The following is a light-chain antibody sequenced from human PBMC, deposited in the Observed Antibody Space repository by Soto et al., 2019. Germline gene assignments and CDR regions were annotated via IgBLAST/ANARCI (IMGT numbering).Light chain of an antibody. Sequence: IQLTQSPSSLSASVGDTVTITCRASQKISTYLNWYQQKPGKAPKLLIYAASSLQSGVPSRFSGSGSGTDFTLTISSLQPEDFATYYCQQSYSTLGTFGQGTKVEIK. CDR1: QKISTY. J-gene: IGKJ1*01. V-gene: IGKV1-39*01. CDR3: QQSYSTLGT. CDR2: AAS.